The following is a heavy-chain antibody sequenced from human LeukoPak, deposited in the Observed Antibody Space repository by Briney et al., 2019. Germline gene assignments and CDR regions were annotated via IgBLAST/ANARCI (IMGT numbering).Heavy chain of an antibody. CDR2: INSDGSWT. V-gene: IGHV3-74*01. CDR3: AKDAGRSGEELFDY. Sequence: PGGSLRLSCAASGNYWMHWVRQAPGKGLVWVSHINSDGSWTSYADSVKGRFTISKDNAKNTVYLQMNSLRAEDTAVYYCAKDAGRSGEELFDYWGQGTLVTVSS. D-gene: IGHD6-19*01. CDR1: GNYW. J-gene: IGHJ4*02.